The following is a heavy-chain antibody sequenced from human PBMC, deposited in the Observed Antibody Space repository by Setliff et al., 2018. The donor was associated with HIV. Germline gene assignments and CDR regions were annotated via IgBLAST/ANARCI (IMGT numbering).Heavy chain of an antibody. CDR1: GYTFTSYY. Sequence: ASVKVSCKASGYTFTSYYLHWVRQAPGQGLEWMGRIIPNSGGTNYAQKFQGWATMTRDTSISTAYMELSRLRSDDTAVYYCARPDRGSWYSWFDPWGQGTLVTVSS. D-gene: IGHD6-13*01. V-gene: IGHV1-2*04. J-gene: IGHJ5*02. CDR3: ARPDRGSWYSWFDP. CDR2: IIPNSGGT.